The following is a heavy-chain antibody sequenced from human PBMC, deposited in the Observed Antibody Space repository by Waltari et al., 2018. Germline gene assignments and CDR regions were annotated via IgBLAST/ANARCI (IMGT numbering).Heavy chain of an antibody. CDR3: ARREDFWSGYLGSARQYYYGMDV. D-gene: IGHD3-3*01. CDR2: ISSSSSYI. J-gene: IGHJ6*02. CDR1: GFTFSSYS. V-gene: IGHV3-21*01. Sequence: EVQLVESGGGLVKPGGSLRLSCAASGFTFSSYSMNWVRQAPGKGLEWVSSISSSSSYIYYADSGKGRFTISRDNAKNSLYLQMNSLRAEDTAVYYCARREDFWSGYLGSARQYYYGMDVWGQGTTVTVSS.